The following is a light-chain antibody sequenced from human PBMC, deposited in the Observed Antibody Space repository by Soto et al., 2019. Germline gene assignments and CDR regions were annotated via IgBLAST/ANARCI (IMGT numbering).Light chain of an antibody. V-gene: IGKV4-1*01. J-gene: IGKJ1*01. Sequence: DIVMTQSPDSLAVSLGERATINCKSSQNLLYSSNNKNYLAWYQQRPGQPPKLLVYWASARESGVPDRFSGSGSGTDFTLTISSLQAEDVAVYYCQQYYSTPWTFGQGTKVEIK. CDR1: QNLLYSSNNKNY. CDR3: QQYYSTPWT. CDR2: WAS.